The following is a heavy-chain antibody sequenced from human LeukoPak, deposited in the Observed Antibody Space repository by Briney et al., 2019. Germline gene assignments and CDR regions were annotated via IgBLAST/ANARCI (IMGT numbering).Heavy chain of an antibody. J-gene: IGHJ4*02. D-gene: IGHD2-15*01. V-gene: IGHV3-21*01. CDR3: ARTDLDCSGGSCPDY. CDR2: ISSSSSYV. Sequence: GGSLRLSCAASGFTFSFFSMKWVRPAPGQGLEWVSSISSSSSYVYHADSVKGRFTISRDNAKNSLYLQMNSLRAEDTAVYYCARTDLDCSGGSCPDYWGQGTLVTVSS. CDR1: GFTFSFFS.